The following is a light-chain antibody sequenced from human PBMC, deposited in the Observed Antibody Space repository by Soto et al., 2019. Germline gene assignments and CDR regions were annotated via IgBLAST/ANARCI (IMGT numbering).Light chain of an antibody. Sequence: DVQMTQSPSSLSASVGDRVTITCRASQGIRSHLAWFQQKPGKAPKSLVFDASILQGGVPSKFSGSGSETEFTLTISSLEPEDFATYYCQQYYTYPQAVGQGTKVDSK. CDR2: DAS. J-gene: IGKJ1*01. CDR1: QGIRSH. CDR3: QQYYTYPQA. V-gene: IGKV1-16*02.